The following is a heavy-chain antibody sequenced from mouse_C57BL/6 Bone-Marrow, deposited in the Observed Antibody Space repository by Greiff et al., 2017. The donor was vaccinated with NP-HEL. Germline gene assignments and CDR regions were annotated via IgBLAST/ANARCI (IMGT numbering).Heavy chain of an antibody. CDR3: ARGYGSEYYYAMDY. V-gene: IGHV1-54*01. CDR1: GYAFTNYL. D-gene: IGHD1-1*01. Sequence: VQLQESGAELVRPGTSVKVSCKASGYAFTNYLIEWVKQRPGQGLEWIGVINPGSGGTNYNEKFKGKATLTADKSSSTAYMQLSSLTSEDSAVYFCARGYGSEYYYAMDYWGQGTSVTVSS. CDR2: INPGSGGT. J-gene: IGHJ4*01.